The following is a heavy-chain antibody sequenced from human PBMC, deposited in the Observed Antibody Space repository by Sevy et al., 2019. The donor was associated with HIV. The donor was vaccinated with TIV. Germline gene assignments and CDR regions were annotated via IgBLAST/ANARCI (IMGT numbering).Heavy chain of an antibody. V-gene: IGHV4-34*01. Sequence: SETLSLTCAVYGGSFSGYYWSWIRQPPGKGLEWIGEINHSGSTNYNPSLKSRVTISVDTSKNQYSLKLSSVTAADTAVYYCAGVLLYDYAEKQAWFDPWGQGTLVTVSS. J-gene: IGHJ5*02. CDR1: GGSFSGYY. CDR3: AGVLLYDYAEKQAWFDP. CDR2: INHSGST. D-gene: IGHD4-17*01.